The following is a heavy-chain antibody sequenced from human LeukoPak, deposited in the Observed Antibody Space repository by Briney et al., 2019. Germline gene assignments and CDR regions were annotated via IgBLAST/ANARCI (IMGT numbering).Heavy chain of an antibody. CDR2: IYYSGST. J-gene: IGHJ4*02. CDR3: ARVSGHRARGHTYYYFDY. V-gene: IGHV4-59*01. CDR1: GDSISSYY. D-gene: IGHD2-21*02. Sequence: PSETLSLTCTVSGDSISSYYWSWIRQPPGKGLEWIGYIYYSGSTKYNPSLKSRVTISVDTSKNQFSLKLSSVTAADTAVYYCARVSGHRARGHTYYYFDYWGQGTLVTVSS.